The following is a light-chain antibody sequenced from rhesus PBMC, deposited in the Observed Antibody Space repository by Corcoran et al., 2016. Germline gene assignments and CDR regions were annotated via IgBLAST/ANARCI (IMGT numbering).Light chain of an antibody. CDR1: QSVSSY. Sequence: EIVMTQSPATLSLSPGERATLSCRASQSVSSYVAWYQQKPEQAPRLLIYGASSRATGIPDRFSGSGAGTAFTLTISSREPEDFAVYYCQQYSNWPRTFGQGTKVEIK. CDR3: QQYSNWPRT. CDR2: GAS. V-gene: IGKV3S9*01. J-gene: IGKJ1*01.